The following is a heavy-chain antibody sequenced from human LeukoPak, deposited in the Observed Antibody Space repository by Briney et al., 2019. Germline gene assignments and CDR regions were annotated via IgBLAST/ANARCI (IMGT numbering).Heavy chain of an antibody. V-gene: IGHV3-7*01. J-gene: IGHJ4*02. CDR1: GFSFSTYW. CDR2: IKHDGIEK. D-gene: IGHD6-13*01. CDR3: VGDAGDY. Sequence: GGSLRLSCTGSGFSFSTYWMSWVRQAPGKGLEWVAHIKHDGIEKNYVDSVKGRFTISRDNAKNSLYLQMNTLRAEDTAVYYCVGDAGDYWGQGTLVTVSS.